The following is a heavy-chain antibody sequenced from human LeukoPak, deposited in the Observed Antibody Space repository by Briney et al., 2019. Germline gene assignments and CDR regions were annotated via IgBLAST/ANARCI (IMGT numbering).Heavy chain of an antibody. J-gene: IGHJ5*02. CDR3: ARWAYGDYSRGRWFDP. D-gene: IGHD4-17*01. Sequence: SETLSLTCTVSGGSMSSYYWSWIRQPPGKGLEWIGYIYYSGSTNYNPSLKSRVTISVDTSKNQFSLKLSSVTAADTAVYYCARWAYGDYSRGRWFDPWGQGTLVTVSS. V-gene: IGHV4-59*01. CDR2: IYYSGST. CDR1: GGSMSSYY.